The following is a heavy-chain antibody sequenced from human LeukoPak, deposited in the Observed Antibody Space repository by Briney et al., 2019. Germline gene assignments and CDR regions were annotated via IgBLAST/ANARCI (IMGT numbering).Heavy chain of an antibody. CDR1: GYTFTCYD. D-gene: IGHD3-10*01. Sequence: ASVKVSCKASGYTFTCYDINWVRQATGQGLEWMGWMNPNSGNTGYAQKFQGRVTMTTDTSTSTAYMELRSLRSDDTAVYYCARRGFDYWGQGTLVTVSS. CDR3: ARRGFDY. V-gene: IGHV1-8*01. J-gene: IGHJ4*02. CDR2: MNPNSGNT.